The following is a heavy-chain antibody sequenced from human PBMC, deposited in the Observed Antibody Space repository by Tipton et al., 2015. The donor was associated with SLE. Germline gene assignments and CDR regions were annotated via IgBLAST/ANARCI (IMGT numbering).Heavy chain of an antibody. CDR3: ARGGNGMVATRGFDY. V-gene: IGHV4-59*11. J-gene: IGHJ4*02. CDR2: IYYSGST. Sequence: TLSLTCTVSGGSISSHYWSWIRQPPGKGLEWIGDIYYSGSTNYNPSLKSRVTISVDTSKNQFSLKLSSVTAADTAVYYCARGGNGMVATRGFDYWGQGTLVTVSS. D-gene: IGHD5-12*01. CDR1: GGSISSHY.